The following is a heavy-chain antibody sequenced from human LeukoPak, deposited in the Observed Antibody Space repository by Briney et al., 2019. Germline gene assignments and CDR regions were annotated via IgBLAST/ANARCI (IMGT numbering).Heavy chain of an antibody. CDR3: ARTDSGSYSR. D-gene: IGHD1-26*01. J-gene: IGHJ4*02. CDR2: IYYSGST. CDR1: GGSFSGYY. Sequence: SETLSLTCAVYGGSFSGYYWSWIRQPPGKGLEWIGYIYYSGSTNYNPSLKSRVTISVDTSKNQFSLKLSSVTAADTAVYYCARTDSGSYSRWGQGTLVTVSS. V-gene: IGHV4-59*01.